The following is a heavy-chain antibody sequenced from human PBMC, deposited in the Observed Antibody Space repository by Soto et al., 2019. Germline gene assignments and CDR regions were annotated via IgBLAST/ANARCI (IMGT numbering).Heavy chain of an antibody. CDR1: GYTFTGYG. V-gene: IGHV1-18*01. J-gene: IGHJ3*02. CDR3: ARDTVYYYGSGSRDAFDI. Sequence: QVQLVQSGAEVKKPGASVKVSCKASGYTFTGYGISWVRQAPGQGLEWMGWISAYNGNTNYAQKLQGRVTMTTDTSTSTAYMELRSLRSDDTAVYYCARDTVYYYGSGSRDAFDIWGQGTMVTVSS. D-gene: IGHD3-10*01. CDR2: ISAYNGNT.